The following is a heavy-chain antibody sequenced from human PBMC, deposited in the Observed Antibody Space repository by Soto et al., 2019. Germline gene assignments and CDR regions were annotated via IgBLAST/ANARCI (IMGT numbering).Heavy chain of an antibody. V-gene: IGHV3-23*01. Sequence: GGSLRLSCAASGFTFSSYAMSWVRQAPGKGLEWVSAISGSGGSTYYADSVKGRFTISRDNSKNTLYLQMNSLRAEDTAVYYCAKPLGSSSSGVGYYYYGMDVWGQGTTVTVSS. CDR2: ISGSGGST. CDR1: GFTFSSYA. D-gene: IGHD6-6*01. J-gene: IGHJ6*02. CDR3: AKPLGSSSSGVGYYYYGMDV.